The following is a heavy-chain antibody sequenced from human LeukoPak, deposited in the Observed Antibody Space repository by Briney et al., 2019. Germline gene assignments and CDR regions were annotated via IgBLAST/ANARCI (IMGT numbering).Heavy chain of an antibody. CDR1: GFTFSSYS. Sequence: PGGSLRLSCAASGFTFSSYSMHWVRQAPGKGLEWVAVISYDGSNKYYADSVKGRFTISRDNSKNTLYLQMNSLRADDTAVYYCARPRESYYYGSGSYYNYWGQGTLVTVSS. CDR3: ARPRESYYYGSGSYYNY. J-gene: IGHJ4*02. V-gene: IGHV3-30*04. CDR2: ISYDGSNK. D-gene: IGHD3-10*01.